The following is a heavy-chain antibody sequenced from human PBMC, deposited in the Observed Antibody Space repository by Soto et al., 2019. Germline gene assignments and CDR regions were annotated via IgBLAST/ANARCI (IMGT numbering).Heavy chain of an antibody. CDR1: GGSISSYY. V-gene: IGHV4-59*01. Sequence: SETLSLTCTVSGGSISSYYWSWIRQPPGKGLEWIGYIYYSGSTNYNPSLKSRVTISVDTSKNQFSLKLSSVTAADTAVYYCAGSSYDKTSFDYWGQGNLVTVSS. J-gene: IGHJ4*02. CDR3: AGSSYDKTSFDY. D-gene: IGHD3-22*01. CDR2: IYYSGST.